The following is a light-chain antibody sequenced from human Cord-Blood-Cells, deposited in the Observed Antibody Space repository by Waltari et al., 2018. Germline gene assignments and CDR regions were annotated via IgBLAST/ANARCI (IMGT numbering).Light chain of an antibody. CDR1: QSVLYSSNNKNY. J-gene: IGKJ1*01. CDR2: WAS. CDR3: QQYYSTPLT. V-gene: IGKV4-1*01. Sequence: DIVMTQSPDSLAVSLGERATINCKSSQSVLYSSNNKNYLACYQQKPGPPPKLLIYWASTREAGVPDLISGGGSGTDFPLTISRLQAEDAAVYYCQQYYSTPLTFGQGTKVEIK.